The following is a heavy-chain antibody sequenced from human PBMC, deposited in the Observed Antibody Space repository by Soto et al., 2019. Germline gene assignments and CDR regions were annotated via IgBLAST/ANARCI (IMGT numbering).Heavy chain of an antibody. CDR2: MNPKSGGA. J-gene: IGHJ3*02. Sequence: GASVEXSFNTSWYTVADDYTHVFGHAPGQGLEWMLWMNPKSGGAYFAQKFQGRVTLTRDTSIGTAYIEVNSLTSDDTAVYFFTRETIENSDRIHHAFDIWGPGTTV. CDR3: TRETIENSDRIHHAFDI. CDR1: WYTVADDY. D-gene: IGHD1-7*01. V-gene: IGHV1-2*02.